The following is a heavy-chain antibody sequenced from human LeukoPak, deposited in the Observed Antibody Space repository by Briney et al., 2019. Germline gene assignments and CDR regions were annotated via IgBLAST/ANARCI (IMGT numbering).Heavy chain of an antibody. CDR3: ANGGDFYYFDY. CDR2: IYHSGST. D-gene: IGHD2/OR15-2a*01. CDR1: GYPISSGYY. V-gene: IGHV4-38-2*01. Sequence: PSETLSLTCAVSGYPISSGYYWGWIRQPPGKGLEWIGSIYHSGSTYYNPSLKSRVTISVDTSKNQFSLKLSSVTAADTAVYYCANGGDFYYFDYWGQGTLVTVSS. J-gene: IGHJ4*02.